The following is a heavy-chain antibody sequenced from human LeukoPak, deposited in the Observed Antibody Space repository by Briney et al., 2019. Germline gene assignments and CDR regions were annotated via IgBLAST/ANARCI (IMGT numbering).Heavy chain of an antibody. V-gene: IGHV4-39*07. CDR1: GGSISSSSYY. CDR2: MYYTGNT. Sequence: SETLSLTCAVSGGSISSSSYYWGWIRQPPGKGLEWIGSMYYTGNTYYNPSLKSRVTISVDPSKNQFSLKLSSVTAADTAVYYCARDLHGYCSGGSCYSGGWFDPWGQGTLVTVSS. J-gene: IGHJ5*02. CDR3: ARDLHGYCSGGSCYSGGWFDP. D-gene: IGHD2-15*01.